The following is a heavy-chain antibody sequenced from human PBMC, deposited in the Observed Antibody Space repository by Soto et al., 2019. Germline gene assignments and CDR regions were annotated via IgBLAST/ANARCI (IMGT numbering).Heavy chain of an antibody. CDR3: ARDPNSKYYYDSSGTFDI. V-gene: IGHV1-3*01. CDR2: INAGNGNT. J-gene: IGHJ3*02. CDR1: GYTFTSYA. Sequence: GASVKVSCKASGYTFTSYAMHWVRQAPGQRLEWMGWINAGNGNTKYSRKFQGRVTITRDTSASTAYMELSSLRSEDTAVYYCARDPNSKYYYDSSGTFDIWGQGTMVTVSS. D-gene: IGHD3-22*01.